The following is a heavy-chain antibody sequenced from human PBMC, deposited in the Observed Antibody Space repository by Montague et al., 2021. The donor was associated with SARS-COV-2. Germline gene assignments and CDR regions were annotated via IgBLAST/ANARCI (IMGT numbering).Heavy chain of an antibody. V-gene: IGHV3-23*03. D-gene: IGHD6-19*01. Sequence: SLRLSFSASGFIFSNYAMNWVRQTPGKGLEWVSVIYGDGSKTYYADSVKGRFTISRDNSKNTLYLQMNSLRTEDTALYYCAKGWDPSGWIAIYDSWGQGTLVPVSS. CDR3: AKGWDPSGWIAIYDS. CDR1: GFIFSNYA. J-gene: IGHJ4*02. CDR2: IYGDGSKT.